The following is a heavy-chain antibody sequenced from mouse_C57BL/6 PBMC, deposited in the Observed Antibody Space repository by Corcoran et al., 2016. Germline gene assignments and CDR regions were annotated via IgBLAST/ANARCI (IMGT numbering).Heavy chain of an antibody. CDR2: IYPGSGNT. D-gene: IGHD2-13*01. J-gene: IGHJ2*01. Sequence: QVQLKQSGAELVRPGASVKLSCKASGYTFTDYYINWVKQRPGQGLEWIARIYPGSGNTYYNEKFKGKATLTAEKSSSTAYMQLSSLTSEDSAVYFCAREWTTAYFDYWGQGTTLTVSS. V-gene: IGHV1-76*01. CDR3: AREWTTAYFDY. CDR1: GYTFTDYY.